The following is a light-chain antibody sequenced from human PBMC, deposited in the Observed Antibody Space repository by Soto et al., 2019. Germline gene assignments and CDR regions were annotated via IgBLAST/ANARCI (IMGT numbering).Light chain of an antibody. Sequence: SYELTQPPSVSVAPGQTARITCGGSNVGNQRVHWYRQRPGQAPVLAVFDDSDRPSGIPERFSGSKSGNTATLTITGLQAEDEADYYCQSYDSSLSGPVVFGGGTKVTVL. CDR2: DDS. V-gene: IGLV3-21*02. CDR3: QSYDSSLSGPVV. CDR1: NVGNQR. J-gene: IGLJ2*01.